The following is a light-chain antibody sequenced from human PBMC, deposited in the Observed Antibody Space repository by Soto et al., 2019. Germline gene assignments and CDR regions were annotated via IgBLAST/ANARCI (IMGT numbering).Light chain of an antibody. J-gene: IGKJ1*01. CDR1: ELLLYSDGKTY. V-gene: IGKV2-29*03. Sequence: DIVIPPTLLFLSLTPGHAPSLSCKPSELLLYSDGKTYLYWYLQKPGQSPQLLIYEVSSRFSGVPDRFSGSGSGTDFTLKISRVEAEDVGVYYCMQGTHWPWTFGQGTKVDI. CDR2: EVS. CDR3: MQGTHWPWT.